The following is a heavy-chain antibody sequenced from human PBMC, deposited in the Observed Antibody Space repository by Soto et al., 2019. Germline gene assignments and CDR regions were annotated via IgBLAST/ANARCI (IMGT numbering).Heavy chain of an antibody. V-gene: IGHV3-30*18. CDR1: GFTFSFYA. Sequence: GGSLRLSCAASGFTFSFYAMHWVRRAPGKGLEWVAVVSFDGSNKYYADSVKGRFTISRDNSRNTQYLQMSSLRADDTAVYYCVKGEFYYDSSAYYPFDSWGQGTLVTVSS. CDR3: VKGEFYYDSSAYYPFDS. J-gene: IGHJ4*02. D-gene: IGHD3-22*01. CDR2: VSFDGSNK.